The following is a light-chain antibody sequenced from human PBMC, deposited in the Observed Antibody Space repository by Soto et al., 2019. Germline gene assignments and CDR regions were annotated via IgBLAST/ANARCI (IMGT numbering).Light chain of an antibody. CDR1: QSISSW. V-gene: IGKV1-5*01. CDR2: DAS. CDR3: QQYNSYSWT. Sequence: DIQMTQSPSTLSASVGDRVTITCRASQSISSWLAWYQQKPGKAPKLLIYDASSLESGVPSRFSGSGSGTEFTLTISSLQPDDFATYYCQQYNSYSWTFGQETKV. J-gene: IGKJ1*01.